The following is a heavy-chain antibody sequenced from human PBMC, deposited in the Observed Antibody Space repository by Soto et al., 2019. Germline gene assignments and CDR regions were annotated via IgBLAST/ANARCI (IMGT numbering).Heavy chain of an antibody. CDR3: ARDLNNGDYYYYGMDV. J-gene: IGHJ6*02. CDR1: GFTFSSYA. D-gene: IGHD4-17*01. Sequence: QVQLVESGGGVVQPGRSLRLSCAASGFTFSSYAMHWVRQAPGKGLEWVAVISYDGSNKYYADSVKGRFTISRDNSKNTLYLQMNSLRAEDTAVHYCARDLNNGDYYYYGMDVWGQGTTVTVSS. V-gene: IGHV3-30-3*01. CDR2: ISYDGSNK.